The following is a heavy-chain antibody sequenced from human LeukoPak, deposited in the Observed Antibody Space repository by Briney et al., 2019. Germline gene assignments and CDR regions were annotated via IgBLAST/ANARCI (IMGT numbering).Heavy chain of an antibody. CDR3: ARRPNWNSYFDY. J-gene: IGHJ4*01. D-gene: IGHD1-7*01. CDR1: GYSISSGYY. Sequence: SETLSLTCAVSGYSISSGYYWGWIRQPPGKGLEWIGSIYHSGSTYYNPSLKSRVTISVDTSKNQFSLKLSSVTAADTAVYYCARRPNWNSYFDYWGQEPWSPSPQ. CDR2: IYHSGST. V-gene: IGHV4-38-2*01.